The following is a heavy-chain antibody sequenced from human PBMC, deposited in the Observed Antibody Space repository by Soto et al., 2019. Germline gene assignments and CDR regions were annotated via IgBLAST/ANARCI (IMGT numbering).Heavy chain of an antibody. CDR3: AGGYYDSSGYSSFDY. J-gene: IGHJ4*02. CDR1: GGTFSSYA. Sequence: GASVNVSCKASGGTFSSYAISWVRQAPGQGLEWMGGIIPIFGTANYAQKFQGRVTITADESTSTAYMELSSLRSEDTAVYYCAGGYYDSSGYSSFDYWGQGTLVTVSS. D-gene: IGHD3-22*01. CDR2: IIPIFGTA. V-gene: IGHV1-69*13.